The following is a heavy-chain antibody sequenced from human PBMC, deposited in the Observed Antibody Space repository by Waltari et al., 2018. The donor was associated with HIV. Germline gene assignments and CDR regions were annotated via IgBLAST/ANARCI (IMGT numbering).Heavy chain of an antibody. CDR2: ISYDGGNK. J-gene: IGHJ4*02. CDR1: GFPFSGYD. CDR3: AKVKPDYGDYLYYSDY. Sequence: QVQLVESGGGVVHPGRSLRLSCAASGFPFSGYDLHWFRQAPGKGLEWVAVISYDGGNKYYADSVKGRFTISRDNSKNTLYLQMNSLRAEDTAVYYCAKVKPDYGDYLYYSDYWGQGTLATVSS. V-gene: IGHV3-30*18. D-gene: IGHD4-17*01.